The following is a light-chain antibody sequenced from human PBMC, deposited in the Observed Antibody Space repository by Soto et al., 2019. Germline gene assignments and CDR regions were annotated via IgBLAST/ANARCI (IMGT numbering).Light chain of an antibody. CDR1: DSNVGTNT. V-gene: IGLV1-44*01. Sequence: QLVLAQPPSASGAPGQRVTISCSGSDSNVGTNTVHWYQHLPGTAPKLLIYSNSLRPSGVPDRFSGSKSDTSASLAISGLQSEDEADYYCAAWDDSLNGYVFGTGTKLTVL. J-gene: IGLJ1*01. CDR3: AAWDDSLNGYV. CDR2: SNS.